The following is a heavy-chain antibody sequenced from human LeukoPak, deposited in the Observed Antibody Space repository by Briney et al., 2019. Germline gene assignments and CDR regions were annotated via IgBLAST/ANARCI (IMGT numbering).Heavy chain of an antibody. CDR2: AYHSGST. V-gene: IGHV4-4*02. CDR1: GGSISDNDW. D-gene: IGHD1-1*01. J-gene: IGHJ4*02. Sequence: PSGTLSLTCAVPGGSISDNDWWTWIRQSPGKGLEWIGDAYHSGSTTYNPSLKSRVTISVDRSNNQFSLKMTSVTAADTAVYYCVRDVSQRRHFDYWGQGTLVTVS. CDR3: VRDVSQRRHFDY.